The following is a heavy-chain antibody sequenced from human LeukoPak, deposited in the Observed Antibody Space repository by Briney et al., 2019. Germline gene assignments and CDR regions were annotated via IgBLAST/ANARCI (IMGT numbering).Heavy chain of an antibody. J-gene: IGHJ4*02. CDR3: ARGGGGENFDY. Sequence: SETLSLTCAVSGGSISSGGYSWSWIRQPPGKGLEWIGYIYHSGSTYYNPSLKSRVTISVDRSKNQFSLKLSSVTAADTAVYYCARGGGGENFDYWGQGTLVTVSS. D-gene: IGHD2-21*01. CDR1: GGSISSGGYS. CDR2: IYHSGST. V-gene: IGHV4-30-2*01.